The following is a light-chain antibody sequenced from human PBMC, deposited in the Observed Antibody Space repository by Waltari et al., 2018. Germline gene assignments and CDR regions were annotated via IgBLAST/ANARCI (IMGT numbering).Light chain of an antibody. CDR3: CSFAGSNTYV. Sequence: HSALTQPASVSGSPGQSITISCTGASSDVGSYNLVSWYQQYPGKAPKLIIYEGSKRPPVVSNRFSGSKSGNPGSLTISGLQVEDEAEYYCCSFAGSNTYVLGTGTKVSVL. CDR1: SSDVGSYNL. V-gene: IGLV2-23*01. J-gene: IGLJ1*01. CDR2: EGS.